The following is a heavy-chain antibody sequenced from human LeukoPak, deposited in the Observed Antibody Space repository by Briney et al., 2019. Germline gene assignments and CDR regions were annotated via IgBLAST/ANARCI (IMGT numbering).Heavy chain of an antibody. Sequence: GSLRLSCAASGFTFSSYGMHWVRHAPGKGLEWVAVIWYDGSNKYYADSVKGRFTISRDNSKNTLYLQMNSLRAEDTAVYYCARDRAAAGMYYYYGMDVWGKGTTVTVSS. CDR3: ARDRAAAGMYYYYGMDV. J-gene: IGHJ6*04. V-gene: IGHV3-33*01. D-gene: IGHD6-13*01. CDR2: IWYDGSNK. CDR1: GFTFSSYG.